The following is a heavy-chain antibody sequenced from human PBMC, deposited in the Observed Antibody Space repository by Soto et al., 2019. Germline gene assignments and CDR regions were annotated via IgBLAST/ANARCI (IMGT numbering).Heavy chain of an antibody. V-gene: IGHV3-23*01. J-gene: IGHJ6*02. CDR1: GFTFSSYA. D-gene: IGHD3-10*01. CDR3: AKDLSRRDPMFRKSYYYYYGLDV. Sequence: EVQLLESGGGLVQPGGSLRLSCAASGFTFSSYAMSWVRQAPGKGLEWVSAISGSGGSTYHADSVKGRFTISRDNSKNTLYLQMNSLRAEDTAVYYCAKDLSRRDPMFRKSYYYYYGLDVWGQGTTVTVSS. CDR2: ISGSGGST.